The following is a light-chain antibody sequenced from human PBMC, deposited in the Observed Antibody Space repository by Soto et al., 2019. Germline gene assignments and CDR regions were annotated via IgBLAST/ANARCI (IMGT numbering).Light chain of an antibody. CDR3: QQSYMDPIT. V-gene: IGKV1-12*01. CDR2: DAS. J-gene: IGKJ5*01. CDR1: QGLKFL. Sequence: DIQMTQSPSSVSASVGDTVTITCRASQGLKFLAWYQQKPGKAPNIMIYDASRLQSGVPSRFSGSGGGTDFTLSISSVQPEDVATYFCQQSYMDPITLGQGTRLEIK.